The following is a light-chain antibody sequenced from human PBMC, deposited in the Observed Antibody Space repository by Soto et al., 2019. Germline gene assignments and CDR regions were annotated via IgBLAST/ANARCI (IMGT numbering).Light chain of an antibody. CDR1: QAVSRY. Sequence: DIQLTQSPSFLSASVGDRVTITCRASQAVSRYLAWYQQKPGKAPNLLIYAASTLRSGVPSRFSGSGSETECTLTISSLQPEDFATYYCQQLNSYVFAFGPGTKVDIK. CDR3: QQLNSYVFA. J-gene: IGKJ3*01. CDR2: AAS. V-gene: IGKV1-9*01.